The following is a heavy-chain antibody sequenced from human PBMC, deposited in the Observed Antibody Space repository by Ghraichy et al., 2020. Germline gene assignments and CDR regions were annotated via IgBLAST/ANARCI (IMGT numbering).Heavy chain of an antibody. V-gene: IGHV3-23*01. J-gene: IGHJ4*02. Sequence: GGSLRLSCAASGFTFSSYAMSWVRQAPGKGLEWVSDISGSGGSTYYADSVKGRFTISRDNSKNTLYLQMNSLRAEDTAVYYCARVGTPQRFLEWLKYWGQGTLVTVSS. CDR2: ISGSGGST. CDR1: GFTFSSYA. CDR3: ARVGTPQRFLEWLKY. D-gene: IGHD3-3*01.